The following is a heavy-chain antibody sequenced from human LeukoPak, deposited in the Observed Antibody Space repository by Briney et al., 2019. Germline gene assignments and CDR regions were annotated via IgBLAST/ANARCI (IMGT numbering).Heavy chain of an antibody. V-gene: IGHV4-34*01. J-gene: IGHJ4*02. D-gene: IGHD1-26*01. Sequence: KPSETLSLTCAVYGGSFSGYYWSWIRQPPGKGLEWIGSIYYSGSTYYNPSLKSRVTISVDTSKNQFSLKLSSVTAADTAVYYCARLEWELLDYFDYWGQGTLVTVSS. CDR1: GGSFSGYY. CDR2: IYYSGST. CDR3: ARLEWELLDYFDY.